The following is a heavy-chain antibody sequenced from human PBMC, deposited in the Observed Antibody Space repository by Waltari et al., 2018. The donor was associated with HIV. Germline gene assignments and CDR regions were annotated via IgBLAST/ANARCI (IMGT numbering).Heavy chain of an antibody. CDR2: MNTQIDRL. CDR1: GFSFKTYA. D-gene: IGHD1-1*01. V-gene: IGHV3-48*01. J-gene: IGHJ4*02. Sequence: EVQLVESGGGLVQPGGSLRLSCVASGFSFKTYAMNWVRQAPGKGLEWISYMNTQIDRLYYADPVKGRFTISRDNDKNSRYLQMNSLRADDTAVYFCARAAYTSSWYYFDYWGQGSLVTVSS. CDR3: ARAAYTSSWYYFDY.